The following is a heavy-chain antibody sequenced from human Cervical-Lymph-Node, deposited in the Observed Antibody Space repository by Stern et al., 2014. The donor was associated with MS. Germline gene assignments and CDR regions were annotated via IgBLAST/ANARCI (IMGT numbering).Heavy chain of an antibody. V-gene: IGHV3-73*01. CDR1: GFTFSGAV. CDR3: TRTARGCSTTSCLDP. CDR2: IRSKAKSHAT. Sequence: VQLVQSGGGLVQPGGSLKLSCAASGFTFSGAVLHWVRQASGKGLEWIGRIRSKAKSHATTYAASVEGRFTISRDDSKNPAYLQMNSLKTDDTAVYYCTRTARGCSTTSCLDPWGQGTLVIVS. J-gene: IGHJ5*02. D-gene: IGHD2-2*01.